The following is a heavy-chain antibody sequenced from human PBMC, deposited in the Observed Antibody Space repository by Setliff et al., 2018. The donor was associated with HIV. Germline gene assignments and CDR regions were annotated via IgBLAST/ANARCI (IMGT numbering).Heavy chain of an antibody. CDR1: GYAFSESG. V-gene: IGHV1-2*06. Sequence: GASVKVSCKASGYAFSESGIHWMRQAPGQRLEWMGRIIPNSGGTNYAQKFQDRVTMTRDTSISTAYMELSRLRSDDTAVYYCARDPAFRRYYDILTGYSPSWFDPWGQGTPVTVSS. CDR3: ARDPAFRRYYDILTGYSPSWFDP. CDR2: IIPNSGGT. D-gene: IGHD3-9*01. J-gene: IGHJ5*02.